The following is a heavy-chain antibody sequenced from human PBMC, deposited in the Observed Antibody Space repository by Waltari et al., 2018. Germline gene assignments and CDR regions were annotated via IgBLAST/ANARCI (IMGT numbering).Heavy chain of an antibody. D-gene: IGHD3-16*02. CDR2: FDPEDGET. V-gene: IGHV1-24*01. J-gene: IGHJ5*02. CDR3: ATREPIMITFGGVIVWDWFDP. Sequence: QVQLVQSGAEVKKPGASVKVSCKVSGYTLTELSMHWVRQAPGKGLEWMGGFDPEDGETIYAQKFQGRVTMTEDTSTDTAYMELSSLRSEDTAVYYCATREPIMITFGGVIVWDWFDPWGQGTLVTVSS. CDR1: GYTLTELS.